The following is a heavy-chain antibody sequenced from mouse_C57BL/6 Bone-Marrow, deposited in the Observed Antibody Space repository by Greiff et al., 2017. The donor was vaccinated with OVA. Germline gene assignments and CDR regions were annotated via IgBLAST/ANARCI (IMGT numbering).Heavy chain of an antibody. V-gene: IGHV1-55*01. Sequence: QVQLQQPGAELVKPGASVKMSCKASGYTFTSYWITWVKQRPGRGLEWIGDIYPGSGRTNYNEKFKSKATLTVDTSSSTAYMQLSSLTSEDSAVYYCARSGITTVEGDFAMDYWGQGTSVTVSS. CDR3: ARSGITTVEGDFAMDY. D-gene: IGHD1-1*01. CDR2: IYPGSGRT. CDR1: GYTFTSYW. J-gene: IGHJ4*01.